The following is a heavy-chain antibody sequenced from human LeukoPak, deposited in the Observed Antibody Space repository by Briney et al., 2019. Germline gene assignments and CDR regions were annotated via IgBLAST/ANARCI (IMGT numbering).Heavy chain of an antibody. D-gene: IGHD2-2*01. CDR2: ISGSGGST. J-gene: IGHJ4*02. CDR1: GFTFNDYA. V-gene: IGHV3-23*01. Sequence: GRSLRLSCAASGFTFNDYAMHWVRQAPGKGLEWVSAISGSGGSTYYADSVKGRFTISRDNSKNTMYLQMNSLRADDTAVYYCAKDMVVVPTAMAHQGFDYWGQGTLVTVSS. CDR3: AKDMVVVPTAMAHQGFDY.